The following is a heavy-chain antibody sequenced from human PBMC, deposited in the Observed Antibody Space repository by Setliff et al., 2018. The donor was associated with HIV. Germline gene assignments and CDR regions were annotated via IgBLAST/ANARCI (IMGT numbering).Heavy chain of an antibody. J-gene: IGHJ4*02. D-gene: IGHD3-10*01. CDR2: IHRSGTA. Sequence: SETLSLTCTVSGGSITRTPYYWGWIRQPPGKGLEWIGSIHRSGTAYDNPSLKSRVTISVDPSKNQILLRLSSVTAADTAVYYCARLSGGMVPNYWGQGTLVTVS. CDR3: ARLSGGMVPNY. V-gene: IGHV4-39*01. CDR1: GGSITRTPYY.